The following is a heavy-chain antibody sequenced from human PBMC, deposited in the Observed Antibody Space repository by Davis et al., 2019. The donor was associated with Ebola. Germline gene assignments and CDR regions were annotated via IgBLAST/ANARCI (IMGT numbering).Heavy chain of an antibody. Sequence: SETLSLTCTVSGGSISSYYWSWIRQPPGKGLEWIGYIYYSGSTNYNSSLKSRVTISVDTSKNQFSLKLSSVTAADTAVYYCARGLGGDFDYWGQGTLVTVSS. CDR3: ARGLGGDFDY. V-gene: IGHV4-59*01. J-gene: IGHJ4*02. CDR2: IYYSGST. D-gene: IGHD3-16*01. CDR1: GGSISSYY.